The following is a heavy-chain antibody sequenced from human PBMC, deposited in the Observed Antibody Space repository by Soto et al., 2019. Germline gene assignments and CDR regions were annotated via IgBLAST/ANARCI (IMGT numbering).Heavy chain of an antibody. CDR1: GYTFTSYG. V-gene: IGHV1-18*01. D-gene: IGHD4-17*01. CDR3: AVPTTVTAEGAFDI. CDR2: ISAYNGNT. J-gene: IGHJ3*02. Sequence: ASVKVSCKASGYTFTSYGISWVRQAPGQGLEWMGWISAYNGNTNYAQKLQGRVTMTTDTSTSTAYMELRSLRSDDTAVYYCAVPTTVTAEGAFDIWGQGKMVTVSS.